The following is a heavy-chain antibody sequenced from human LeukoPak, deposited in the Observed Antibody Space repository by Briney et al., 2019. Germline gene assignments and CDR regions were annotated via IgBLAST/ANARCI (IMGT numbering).Heavy chain of an antibody. CDR2: IYYSGST. CDR3: ASGVPTIKQWLVRGDGFDI. Sequence: SETLSLTCTVAGGSISSSSFYWGWIRQPPGKGLEWIGNIYYSGSTYYTPSLKSRVTISLDTSRNQFSLKLSSVTAADTAVYYCASGVPTIKQWLVRGDGFDIWGQGTMVTVSS. D-gene: IGHD6-19*01. J-gene: IGHJ3*02. CDR1: GGSISSSSFY. V-gene: IGHV4-39*07.